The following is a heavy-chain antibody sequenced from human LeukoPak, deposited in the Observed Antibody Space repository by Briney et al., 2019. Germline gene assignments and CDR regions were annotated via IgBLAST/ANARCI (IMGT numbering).Heavy chain of an antibody. J-gene: IGHJ3*02. CDR2: IYYSGST. V-gene: IGHV4-30-4*08. D-gene: IGHD2-2*01. Sequence: PSETLSLTCTVSGGSISSGGYYWSWIRQHPGKGLEWIGYIYYSGSTHYNPSLKSRVTISVDTSKNQFSLKLSSVTAADTAVYYCARVSLGYCSSTSCPWGAFDIWGQGTMVTVSS. CDR3: ARVSLGYCSSTSCPWGAFDI. CDR1: GGSISSGGYY.